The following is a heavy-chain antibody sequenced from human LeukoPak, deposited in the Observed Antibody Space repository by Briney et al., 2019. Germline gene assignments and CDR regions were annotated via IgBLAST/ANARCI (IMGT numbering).Heavy chain of an antibody. CDR1: GYTFTTYD. V-gene: IGHV1-8*01. CDR2: MNPHSGNT. CDR3: ARGRSYYYGMDV. Sequence: ASVKVSCKASGYTFTTYDINWVRQAPGQGLEWMGWMNPHSGNTGYAQKFQGRVTMTRNTSISTAYMELSSLRSEDTAVYYCARGRSYYYGMDVWGQGTTVTVSS. J-gene: IGHJ6*02.